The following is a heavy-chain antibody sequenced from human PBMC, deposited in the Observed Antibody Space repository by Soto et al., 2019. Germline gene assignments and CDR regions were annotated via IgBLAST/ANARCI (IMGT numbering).Heavy chain of an antibody. Sequence: GGSLRLSCAASGVTVSSNYMSWVRQAPGKGLEWVSVIYSGGSTYYADSVKGRFTISRDNSKNTLYLQMNSLRAEDTAVYYCARDLLGYCISTSCYKLYYYYYGMDVWGQGTTVTVSS. D-gene: IGHD2-2*01. J-gene: IGHJ6*02. CDR3: ARDLLGYCISTSCYKLYYYYYGMDV. CDR1: GVTVSSNY. CDR2: IYSGGST. V-gene: IGHV3-66*01.